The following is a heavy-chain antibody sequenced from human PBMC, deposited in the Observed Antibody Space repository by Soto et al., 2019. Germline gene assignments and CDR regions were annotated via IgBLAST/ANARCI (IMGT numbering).Heavy chain of an antibody. CDR1: GFTFSNYA. CDR3: ANASFAILTGYFGDY. CDR2: MSNSGSRT. D-gene: IGHD3-9*01. J-gene: IGHJ4*02. V-gene: IGHV3-23*01. Sequence: VQLLESGGGLVQPGGSLRLSCAASGFTFSNYAMSWVRQAPGKGLEWVSGMSNSGSRTYYADSVKGRFIISRDNSKNPLYLQMNSLRPEYTAVYYCANASFAILTGYFGDYWGQGTLVSVSS.